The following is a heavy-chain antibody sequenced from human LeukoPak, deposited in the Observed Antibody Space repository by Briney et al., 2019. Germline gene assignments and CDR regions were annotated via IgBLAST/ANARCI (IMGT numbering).Heavy chain of an antibody. CDR2: IYYSGST. CDR1: GGSISSSSYY. CDR3: ARDRRYDFWSGDDAGNWFDP. D-gene: IGHD3-3*01. V-gene: IGHV4-39*07. J-gene: IGHJ5*02. Sequence: SETLSLTCTVSGGSISSSSYYWGWIRQPPGEGLEWIGSIYYSGSTYYNPSLKSRVTISVDTSKNQFSLKLSSVTAADTAVYYCARDRRYDFWSGDDAGNWFDPWGQGTLVTVSS.